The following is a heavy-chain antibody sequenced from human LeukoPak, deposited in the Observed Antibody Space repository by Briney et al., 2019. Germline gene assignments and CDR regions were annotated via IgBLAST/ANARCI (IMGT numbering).Heavy chain of an antibody. V-gene: IGHV3-23*01. D-gene: IGHD3-3*01. Sequence: GGSLRLSCAASGFTFSSYAMSWVRQAPGKGLEWVSAISGSGGSTYYADSVKGRFTISRDNSKNTLYLQMNSLRAEDTAVYHCAKGFWSGYSSFDAFDIWGQGTMVTVSS. CDR2: ISGSGGST. CDR1: GFTFSSYA. CDR3: AKGFWSGYSSFDAFDI. J-gene: IGHJ3*02.